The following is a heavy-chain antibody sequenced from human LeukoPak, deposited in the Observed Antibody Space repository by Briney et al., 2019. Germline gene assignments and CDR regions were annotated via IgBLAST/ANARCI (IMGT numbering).Heavy chain of an antibody. CDR1: GFTFKNYW. Sequence: GGSLRLSCEVSGFTFKNYWMSWFRQAPGKGLEWVANIKPDGSDSYYADSVKGRFSLSRDNDKNSMYLQMNSLRAEDTAVYYCARDVRSGLNYFVFADYWGQGALITVSS. V-gene: IGHV3-7*01. CDR3: ARDVRSGLNYFVFADY. J-gene: IGHJ4*02. CDR2: IKPDGSDS. D-gene: IGHD3-10*02.